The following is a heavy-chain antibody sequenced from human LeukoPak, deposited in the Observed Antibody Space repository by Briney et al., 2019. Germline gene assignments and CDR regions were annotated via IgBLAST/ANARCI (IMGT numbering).Heavy chain of an antibody. CDR1: GGTFSSYA. V-gene: IGHV1-69*04. CDR3: ASASMVVVPRNGVYYYGMDV. D-gene: IGHD2-15*01. Sequence: ASVKVSCKASGGTFSSYAISWVRQAPGQGLEWMGRIIPILGIANYAQKFQGRVTITADKSTSTAYMELSSLRSEDTAVYYCASASMVVVPRNGVYYYGMDVWGQGTTVTVSS. J-gene: IGHJ6*02. CDR2: IIPILGIA.